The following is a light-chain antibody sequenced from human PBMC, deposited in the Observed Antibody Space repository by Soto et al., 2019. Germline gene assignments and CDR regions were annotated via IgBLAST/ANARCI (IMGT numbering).Light chain of an antibody. V-gene: IGLV2-14*03. CDR1: SSDVGAYDF. CDR3: SSHTTSNTRV. J-gene: IGLJ1*01. Sequence: QSVLTQPASVSGSPGQSIAISCTGTSSDVGAYDFVSWYQQHPDKAPKLLIYEVSNRPSGVSDRFSGSKSVNTATPTISGLQAEDEADYYCSSHTTSNTRVFGTGTKLTVL. CDR2: EVS.